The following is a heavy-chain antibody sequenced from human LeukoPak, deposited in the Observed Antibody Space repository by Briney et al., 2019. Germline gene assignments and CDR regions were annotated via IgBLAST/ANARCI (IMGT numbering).Heavy chain of an antibody. Sequence: ASVKVSCKASGYTFTSYDINWVRQATGQGLEWMGWMNPNSGNTGYAQKFQGRVTMTRNTSISTAYMELSSLRSEDTAVYYCPRGGYCTNGVCLGEDYWGQGTLVTVSS. D-gene: IGHD2-8*01. V-gene: IGHV1-8*01. J-gene: IGHJ4*02. CDR3: PRGGYCTNGVCLGEDY. CDR1: GYTFTSYD. CDR2: MNPNSGNT.